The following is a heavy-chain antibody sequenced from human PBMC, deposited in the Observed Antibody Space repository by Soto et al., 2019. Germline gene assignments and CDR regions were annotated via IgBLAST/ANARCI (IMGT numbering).Heavy chain of an antibody. CDR1: GGTFSSYA. CDR2: IIPIFGTA. J-gene: IGHJ4*02. CDR3: ARDQRGYGYVGGDY. D-gene: IGHD5-18*01. Sequence: GASVKVSCKASGGTFSSYAISWVRQAPGQGLEWMGGIIPIFGTANYAQKFQGRVTITADKSTSTAYMELSSLRSEDTAVYYCARDQRGYGYVGGDYWGQGTLVTVSS. V-gene: IGHV1-69*06.